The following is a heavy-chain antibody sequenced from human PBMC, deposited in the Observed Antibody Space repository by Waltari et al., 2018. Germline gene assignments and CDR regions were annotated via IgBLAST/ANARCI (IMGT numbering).Heavy chain of an antibody. CDR2: IKQDGSEK. Sequence: EVQLVESGGGLVQPGGSLRLSCAASGFTFSSYWMSWVRQAPGKGLEWGANIKQDGSEKYYVDSVKGRFTISRDNAKNSLYLQMNSLRAEDTAVYYCARDLSSSWSDYWGQGTLVTVSS. J-gene: IGHJ4*02. D-gene: IGHD6-13*01. V-gene: IGHV3-7*01. CDR1: GFTFSSYW. CDR3: ARDLSSSWSDY.